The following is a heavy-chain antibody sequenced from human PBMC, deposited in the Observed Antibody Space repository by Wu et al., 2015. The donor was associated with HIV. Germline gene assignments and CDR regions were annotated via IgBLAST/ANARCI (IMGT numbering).Heavy chain of an antibody. Sequence: QVQLVQSGAEVKKPGASVKVSCKASGYTFTSYDINWVRQATGQGLEWMGWMNPNSGNTGYAQKFQGRVTMTRNTSISTAYMELSSLRSEDTAVYYCARVEERYFDWGYWYFDLWGRGTLVTVSS. CDR3: ARVEERYFDWGYWYFDL. CDR1: GYTFTSYD. CDR2: MNPNSGNT. J-gene: IGHJ2*01. V-gene: IGHV1-8*01. D-gene: IGHD3-9*01.